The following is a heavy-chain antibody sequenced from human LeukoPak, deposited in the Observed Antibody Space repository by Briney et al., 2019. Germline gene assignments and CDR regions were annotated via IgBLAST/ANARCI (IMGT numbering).Heavy chain of an antibody. CDR2: ITGSGGST. J-gene: IGHJ5*02. CDR1: GFIFSIYA. CDR3: AKGCSSASCNEGRWFDP. Sequence: GGSLSLSCAASGFIFSIYALSWVRQVPGKGLEWVSAITGSGGSTYYADSVRVRFTISRDNSKNTLYLQMNSLRAEDTAVYYCAKGCSSASCNEGRWFDPWGQGTLVTVSS. D-gene: IGHD2-2*01. V-gene: IGHV3-23*01.